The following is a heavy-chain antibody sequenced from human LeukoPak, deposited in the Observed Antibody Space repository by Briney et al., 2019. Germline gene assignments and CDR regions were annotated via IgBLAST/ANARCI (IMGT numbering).Heavy chain of an antibody. D-gene: IGHD1-26*01. CDR3: AREEGATQDAN. V-gene: IGHV4-38-2*02. Sequence: PSETLSLTCTVSGFSISSGYYWAWIRQPPGKGPEWIGSVYHTGGTYYNPSLKSRVTISVDTSRNQFSLRLSSVTAADTAVYYCAREEGATQDANWGQGTLVTVSS. J-gene: IGHJ4*02. CDR1: GFSISSGYY. CDR2: VYHTGGT.